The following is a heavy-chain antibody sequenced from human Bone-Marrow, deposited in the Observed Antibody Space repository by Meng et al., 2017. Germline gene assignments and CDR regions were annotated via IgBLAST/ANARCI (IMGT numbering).Heavy chain of an antibody. V-gene: IGHV3-30*04. Sequence: GGSLRLSCAASGFTFSSYAMHWVRQAPGKGLEWVAVISYDGSNKYYADSVKGRFTISRDNSKNTLYLQMNSLRAEDTAVYYCASAPPLYYDIEGVAFDIWGQGTMVTVSS. CDR2: ISYDGSNK. J-gene: IGHJ3*02. CDR3: ASAPPLYYDIEGVAFDI. CDR1: GFTFSSYA. D-gene: IGHD3-9*01.